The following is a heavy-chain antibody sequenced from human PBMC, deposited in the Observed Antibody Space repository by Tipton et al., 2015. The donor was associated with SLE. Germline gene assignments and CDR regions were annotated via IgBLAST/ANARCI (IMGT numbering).Heavy chain of an antibody. J-gene: IGHJ2*01. D-gene: IGHD3-22*01. Sequence: TLSLTCTVSGGSISSGGYYWSWIRQHPGKGLEWIGYIYYSGSTYYNPSLKSRVTISVDTSKNQFSLKLSSVTAADTAVYYCARDRATMIVVVTGYFDLWGCGTLVTVSS. CDR3: ARDRATMIVVVTGYFDL. CDR2: IYYSGST. V-gene: IGHV4-31*03. CDR1: GGSISSGGYY.